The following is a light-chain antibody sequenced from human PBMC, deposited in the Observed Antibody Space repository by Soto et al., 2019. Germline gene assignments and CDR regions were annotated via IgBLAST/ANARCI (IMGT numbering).Light chain of an antibody. J-gene: IGLJ3*02. CDR1: TGAVTSGYY. CDR2: STN. CDR3: LVFYGGAWV. Sequence: QAVVTQEPSLTVSPGGTVPLTCASSTGAVTSGYYPNWFQQKPGQAPRPLIYSTNIRHSWTPARFSGSLLGGKAALTLSGVQPEDEAEYYCLVFYGGAWVFGGGTKVTVL. V-gene: IGLV7-43*01.